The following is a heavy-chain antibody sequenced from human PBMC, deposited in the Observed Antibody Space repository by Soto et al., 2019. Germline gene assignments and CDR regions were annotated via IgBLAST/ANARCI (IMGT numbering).Heavy chain of an antibody. Sequence: GESLKISCKGSGYTFSTYWIAWVRQMPGEGLEWMGIIYPADSDTTYSPSFQGQVTISAGKSISTAYLQWSSLKASDSAIYYCARRGYDYYSGMDVWGQGTTVTVSS. CDR3: ARRGYDYYSGMDV. V-gene: IGHV5-51*01. J-gene: IGHJ6*02. CDR2: IYPADSDT. CDR1: GYTFSTYW.